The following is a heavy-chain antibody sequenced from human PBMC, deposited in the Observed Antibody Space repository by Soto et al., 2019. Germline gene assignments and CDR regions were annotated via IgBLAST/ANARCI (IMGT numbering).Heavy chain of an antibody. V-gene: IGHV6-1*01. J-gene: IGHJ6*02. Sequence: PSQTLSLTCAISGDRLSSNSATWNWIRQSPSRGLEWLGSTYYRSKWSNDYAVSVQSRITINPDTSKNQFSLQLKSVTPEDTALYFCARGAGSNYFYYYGIDVWGQGTTVTVSS. CDR1: GDRLSSNSAT. D-gene: IGHD6-19*01. CDR3: ARGAGSNYFYYYGIDV. CDR2: TYYRSKWSN.